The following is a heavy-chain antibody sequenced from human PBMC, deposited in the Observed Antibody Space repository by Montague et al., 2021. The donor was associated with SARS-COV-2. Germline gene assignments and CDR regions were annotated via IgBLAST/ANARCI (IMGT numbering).Heavy chain of an antibody. Sequence: SLRLSCAVSGLTLSDYDLPWVRQAPGKGLEWVSVISRNSGSIGYADAVKGRFTISNDNAKNSMHLLMNILRAEDTALYYGANVEYPIPYYYYGMDVWGQGTTVTVSS. CDR2: ISRNSGSI. V-gene: IGHV3-9*01. D-gene: IGHD1-1*01. CDR3: ANVEYPIPYYYYGMDV. CDR1: GLTLSDYD. J-gene: IGHJ6*02.